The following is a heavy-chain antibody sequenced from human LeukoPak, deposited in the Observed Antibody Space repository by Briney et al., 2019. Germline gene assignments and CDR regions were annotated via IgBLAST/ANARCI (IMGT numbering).Heavy chain of an antibody. D-gene: IGHD3-16*01. V-gene: IGHV3-7*03. CDR2: INHNGNVN. CDR3: ARGGGLDV. J-gene: IGHJ6*02. CDR1: GFTFSSYW. Sequence: PGGSLRLSCAASGFTFSSYWMNWARQAPGKGLEWVASINHNGNVNYYVDSVKGRFTISGDNAKNLLYLQMSNLRAEDTAVYFCARGGGLDVWGQGATVTVSS.